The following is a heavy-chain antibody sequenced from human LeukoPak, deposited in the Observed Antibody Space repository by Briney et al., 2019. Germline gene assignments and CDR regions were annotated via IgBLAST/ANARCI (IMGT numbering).Heavy chain of an antibody. D-gene: IGHD6-19*01. V-gene: IGHV3-23*01. CDR3: ARSPTHYSSGWRTYYYYYGMDV. J-gene: IGHJ6*02. CDR2: IGSDYKT. Sequence: GGSLRLSCAASGFTIGGFAMTWVRQAPGRGLEWVSSIGSDYKTHYSESVKGRFAISRDNSQSTVFLQMNSLRAEDTAVYYCARSPTHYSSGWRTYYYYYGMDVWGQGTTVTVSS. CDR1: GFTIGGFA.